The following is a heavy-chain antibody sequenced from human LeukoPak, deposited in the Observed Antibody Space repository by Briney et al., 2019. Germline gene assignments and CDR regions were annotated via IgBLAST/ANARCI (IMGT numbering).Heavy chain of an antibody. CDR1: GGSISSYY. CDR2: INHSGST. J-gene: IGHJ4*02. Sequence: SETLSLTCTVSGGSISSYYWSWIRQPPGKGLEWIGEINHSGSTNYNPSLKSRVTISVDTSKNQFSLKLSSVTAADTAVYYCARVGGSAAGTFDYWGQGTLVTVSS. CDR3: ARVGGSAAGTFDY. D-gene: IGHD6-13*01. V-gene: IGHV4-34*01.